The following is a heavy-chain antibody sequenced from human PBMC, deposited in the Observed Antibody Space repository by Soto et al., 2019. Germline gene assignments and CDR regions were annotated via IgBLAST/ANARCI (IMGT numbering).Heavy chain of an antibody. V-gene: IGHV3-21*01. CDR3: ARDYDYVWGSYRYVSLDC. CDR1: GFTFSSYS. CDR2: ISSSSSYI. Sequence: LRLSCAASGFTFSSYSMNWVRQAPGKGLEWVSSISSSSSYIYYADSLKGRFTISRDNAKNSLYLQMNSLRAEDTAVYYCARDYDYVWGSYRYVSLDCWGQGTLVTVSS. J-gene: IGHJ4*02. D-gene: IGHD3-16*02.